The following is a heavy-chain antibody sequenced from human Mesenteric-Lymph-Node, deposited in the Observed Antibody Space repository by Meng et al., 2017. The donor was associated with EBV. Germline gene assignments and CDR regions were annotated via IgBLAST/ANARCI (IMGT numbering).Heavy chain of an antibody. Sequence: GQVGDVGGGVVHPGKSLRLSCAASGFTFSSYGMHWVRQAPGKGLEWVAVIWYDGSNKYNADSVKGRFTISRDNVKNTIYLQMNNLRAEDTAVYYCAREKGWSIVAEAFDYWGQGTLVTVSS. CDR3: AREKGWSIVAEAFDY. J-gene: IGHJ4*02. D-gene: IGHD2-15*01. CDR1: GFTFSSYG. V-gene: IGHV3-33*01. CDR2: IWYDGSNK.